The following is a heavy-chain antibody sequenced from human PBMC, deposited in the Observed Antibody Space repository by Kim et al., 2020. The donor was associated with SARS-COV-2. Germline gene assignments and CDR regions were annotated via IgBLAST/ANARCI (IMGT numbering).Heavy chain of an antibody. V-gene: IGHV3-7*01. Sequence: YGDAVKGRITIAGDNATNSLYLQMNSLRAEDTAVYYCVTDGDFGRFDYWGQGTLVTVSS. CDR3: VTDGDFGRFDY. J-gene: IGHJ4*02. D-gene: IGHD2-21*02.